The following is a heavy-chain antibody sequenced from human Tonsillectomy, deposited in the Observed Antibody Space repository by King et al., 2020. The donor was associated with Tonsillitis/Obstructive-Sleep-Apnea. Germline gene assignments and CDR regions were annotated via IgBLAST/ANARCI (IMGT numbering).Heavy chain of an antibody. CDR3: ATHSRDSSVGDYFYFMDV. J-gene: IGHJ6*03. CDR2: IYYDGTT. V-gene: IGHV4-39*01. CDR1: GGSVSSSDYY. Sequence: QLQESGPGLVKPSETLSLTCTVSGGSVSSSDYYWGWIRQPPGKGLEWIGTIYYDGTTYYNPPLNSRVTISVAPSKNQFSLNLNSVTAADTAVYYWATHSRDSSVGDYFYFMDVWGKGTTVTVSS. D-gene: IGHD3-10*01.